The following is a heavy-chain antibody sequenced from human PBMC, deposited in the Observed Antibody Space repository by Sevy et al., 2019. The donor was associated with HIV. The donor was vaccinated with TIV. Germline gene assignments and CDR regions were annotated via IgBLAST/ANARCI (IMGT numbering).Heavy chain of an antibody. CDR3: VKDVGSGSGPSAEYFHH. CDR2: ISWNSAFI. J-gene: IGHJ1*01. V-gene: IGHV3-9*01. Sequence: GGSLRLSCAVYGFSFDDYAMHWVRQVPGKGLEWVAGISWNSAFIGYADSVKGRYTISRDNAKNSLYLQINSLIPEDTALYYCVKDVGSGSGPSAEYFHHWGQGTLVTVSS. CDR1: GFSFDDYA. D-gene: IGHD6-19*01.